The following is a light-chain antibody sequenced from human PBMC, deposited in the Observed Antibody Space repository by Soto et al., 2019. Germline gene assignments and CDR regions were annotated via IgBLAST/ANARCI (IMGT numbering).Light chain of an antibody. Sequence: DIQMTQSPSTLSASVGDRVTITCRASHIISTWLAWYQQKPGKATKFLIYKASSLESGVPSRFSGSGSGTEFTLTISSLQPDDFATYYCQPYNSYPYTFGQGTKLDIK. CDR1: HIISTW. CDR2: KAS. J-gene: IGKJ2*01. CDR3: QPYNSYPYT. V-gene: IGKV1-5*03.